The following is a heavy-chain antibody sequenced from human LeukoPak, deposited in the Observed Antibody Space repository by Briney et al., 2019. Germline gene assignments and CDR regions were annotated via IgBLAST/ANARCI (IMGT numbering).Heavy chain of an antibody. J-gene: IGHJ4*02. CDR2: IKSDGSST. CDR3: ARVKRIAARDDPFDY. Sequence: GGSLRLSCPASGFIFSDYWMHWVRQGPGKGLVWVSRIKSDGSSTSYAESVKGRFTISRDNAKNSLYLQMNSLRAEDTAVYYCARVKRIAARDDPFDYWGQGTLVTVSS. D-gene: IGHD6-6*01. V-gene: IGHV3-74*01. CDR1: GFIFSDYW.